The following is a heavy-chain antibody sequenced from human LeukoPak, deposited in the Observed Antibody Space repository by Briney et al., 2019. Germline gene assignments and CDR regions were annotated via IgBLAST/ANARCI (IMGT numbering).Heavy chain of an antibody. D-gene: IGHD6-19*01. CDR3: ARGGWSMDY. Sequence: SETLSLTCTVSGVSISGNFWSWVRQPPGKGLEWIGYIHSSGSTNYSPSHKSRVTISVDKSKNQYSLTVSSVTAADTAVYYCARGGWSMDYWGQGTLVTVSS. V-gene: IGHV4-59*01. CDR1: GVSISGNF. J-gene: IGHJ4*02. CDR2: IHSSGST.